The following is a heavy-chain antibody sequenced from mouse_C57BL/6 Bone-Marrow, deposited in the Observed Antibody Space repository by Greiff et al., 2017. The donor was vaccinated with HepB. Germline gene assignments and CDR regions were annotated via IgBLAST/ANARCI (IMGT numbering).Heavy chain of an antibody. CDR3: ARTDYGSSPCAMDY. V-gene: IGHV1-63*01. Sequence: VKLVESGAELVRPGTSVKMSCKASGYTFTNYWIGWAKQRPGHGLEWIGDIYPGGGYTNYNEKFKGKATLTADKSSSTAYMQFSSLTSEDSAIYYCARTDYGSSPCAMDYWGQGTSVTVSS. CDR1: GYTFTNYW. CDR2: IYPGGGYT. D-gene: IGHD1-1*01. J-gene: IGHJ4*01.